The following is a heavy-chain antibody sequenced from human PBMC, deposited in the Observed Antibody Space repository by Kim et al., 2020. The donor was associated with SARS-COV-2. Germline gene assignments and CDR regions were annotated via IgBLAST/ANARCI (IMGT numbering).Heavy chain of an antibody. V-gene: IGHV3-9*01. CDR2: ISWSSGSI. CDR3: AKGRGGGSGYLDY. D-gene: IGHD6-19*01. CDR1: GFTFDDYA. J-gene: IGHJ4*02. Sequence: GGSLRLSCVASGFTFDDYAMHWVRQAPGKGLEWVSGISWSSGSIGYADSVKGRFTISRDNAKNSLYLQMNRLRAEDTALYYCAKGRGGGSGYLDYWGQGTLVTVSS.